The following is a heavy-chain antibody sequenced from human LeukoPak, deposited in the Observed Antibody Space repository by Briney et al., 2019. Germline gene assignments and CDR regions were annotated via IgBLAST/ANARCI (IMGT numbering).Heavy chain of an antibody. D-gene: IGHD2-2*01. V-gene: IGHV3-30-3*01. CDR1: GFTFSSYA. CDR3: ARHIVAILAARGGFDH. CDR2: ISRDGNNK. Sequence: PGRSLRLSCATSGFTFSSYAMHWVRQAPGKGLEWVAVISRDGNNKYYADSVKGRFTISRDNSKNTLYLQMNSLRVEDTAVYYCARHIVAILAARGGFDHWGQGTLVTVSS. J-gene: IGHJ4*02.